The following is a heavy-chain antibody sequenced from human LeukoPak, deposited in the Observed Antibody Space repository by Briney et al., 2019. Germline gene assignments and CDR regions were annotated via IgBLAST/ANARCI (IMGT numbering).Heavy chain of an antibody. V-gene: IGHV4-34*01. CDR2: INHSGST. CDR3: ARGTWFGEPSNY. J-gene: IGHJ4*02. D-gene: IGHD3-10*01. CDR1: GGSFSGYY. Sequence: PSETLSITCAVYGGSFSGYYWSWIRQPPGKGMEWIGEINHSGSTNYNPSLKSRVTISVDTSKNQFSLKLSSMTAADTAVYYCARGTWFGEPSNYWGQGTLVTVSS.